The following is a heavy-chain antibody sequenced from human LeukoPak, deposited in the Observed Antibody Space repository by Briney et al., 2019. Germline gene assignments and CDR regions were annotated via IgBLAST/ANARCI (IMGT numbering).Heavy chain of an antibody. CDR3: VREDTAMGYDY. CDR1: GYTFTNYG. D-gene: IGHD5-18*01. CDR2: ISAYNGYT. V-gene: IGHV1-18*01. J-gene: IGHJ4*02. Sequence: ASVKVSCKASGYTFTNYGISWVRQAPGQGLEWMGWISAYNGYTNYAQNFQGRVTMTTDASTSTAYMELRSLRSDDTAVYYCVREDTAMGYDYWGQGTLVTVSS.